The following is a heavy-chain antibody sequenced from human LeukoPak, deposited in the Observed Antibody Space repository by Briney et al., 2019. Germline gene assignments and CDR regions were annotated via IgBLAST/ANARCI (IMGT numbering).Heavy chain of an antibody. Sequence: GGSLRLSCAASGLTFSSYAMSWVRQAPGKGLEWVSAISGSGGSTYYADSGKGRFTISRDNSKNTLYLQMNSLRAEETAVYYCAKEPATRWLATFDYWGQGTLVTVSS. D-gene: IGHD6-19*01. V-gene: IGHV3-23*01. CDR1: GLTFSSYA. CDR2: ISGSGGST. J-gene: IGHJ4*02. CDR3: AKEPATRWLATFDY.